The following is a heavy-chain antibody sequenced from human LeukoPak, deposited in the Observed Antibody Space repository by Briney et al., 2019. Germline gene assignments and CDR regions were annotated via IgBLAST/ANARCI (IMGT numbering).Heavy chain of an antibody. CDR2: ISHDGGSE. Sequence: GTSLRLSCVVSGFTIGNHGMHWVRQAPGKGLEWVAMISHDGGSEHYGDSVKGRLTISRDNSKNTLYLQMNTLRAEDTAIYYCAKRMGCADFNCYAELDSWGQGTLVTVSS. CDR3: AKRMGCADFNCYAELDS. J-gene: IGHJ4*02. CDR1: GFTIGNHG. D-gene: IGHD3-16*01. V-gene: IGHV3-30*18.